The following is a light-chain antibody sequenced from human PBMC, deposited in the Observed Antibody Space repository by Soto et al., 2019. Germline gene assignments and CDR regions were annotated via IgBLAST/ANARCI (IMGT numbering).Light chain of an antibody. CDR2: CAS. J-gene: IGKJ1*01. Sequence: EIVLTQSPGTLSLSPGERATLSCRASRSVSSSYLAWHPPKPGQAPRLLLFCASSSATGIPDSFSGSGAGTDFTLPISRLEPADFAVYYCQQYCSSPRGTFGQGTKVDIK. V-gene: IGKV3-20*01. CDR1: RSVSSSY. CDR3: QQYCSSPRGT.